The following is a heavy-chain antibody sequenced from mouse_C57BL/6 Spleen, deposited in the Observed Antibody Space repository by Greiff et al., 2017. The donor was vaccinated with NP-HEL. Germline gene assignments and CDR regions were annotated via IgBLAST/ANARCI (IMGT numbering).Heavy chain of an antibody. CDR3: ARNSNSISSFDY. CDR2: ILPGSGST. CDR1: GYTFTGYW. V-gene: IGHV1-9*01. Sequence: VQLQQSGAELMKPGASVKLSCKATGYTFTGYWIEWVKQRPGHGLEWIGEILPGSGSTNYTEKFKGKATFTADTSSNTAYMQLSSLTTEDSAIYYCARNSNSISSFDYWGQGTTLTVSS. J-gene: IGHJ2*01. D-gene: IGHD2-5*01.